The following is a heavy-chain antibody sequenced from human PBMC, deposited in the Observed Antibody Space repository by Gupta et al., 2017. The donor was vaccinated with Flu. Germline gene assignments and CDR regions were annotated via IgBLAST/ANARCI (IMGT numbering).Heavy chain of an antibody. V-gene: IGHV4-34*01. CDR1: GGSFSGYY. J-gene: IGHJ2*01. D-gene: IGHD4-4*01. CDR2: INHSGST. Sequence: QVQLQQWGAGLLKPSETLSLTCAVYGGSFSGYYWSWIRQPPGKGLEWIGEINHSGSTNYNPSLKSRVTISVDTSKNQFSLKLSSVTAADTAVYYCARRGKDGYSNYKDWYFDLWGRGTLVTVSS. CDR3: ARRGKDGYSNYKDWYFDL.